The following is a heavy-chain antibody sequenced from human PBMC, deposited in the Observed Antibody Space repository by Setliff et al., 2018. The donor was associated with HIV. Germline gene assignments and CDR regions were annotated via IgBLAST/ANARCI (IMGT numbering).Heavy chain of an antibody. CDR1: GGSFSGSY. V-gene: IGHV4-34*01. J-gene: IGHJ5*02. CDR3: ARGPYSRKFDP. CDR2: INHSGRT. Sequence: SETLSLTCAVYGGSFSGSYWSWVRQPPGKGLEWIGEINHSGRTNYNPSLKDRVIMSEDTSKNHFSLRLNSVTAADTAVYFCARGPYSRKFDPWGQGTLVTVSS. D-gene: IGHD1-26*01.